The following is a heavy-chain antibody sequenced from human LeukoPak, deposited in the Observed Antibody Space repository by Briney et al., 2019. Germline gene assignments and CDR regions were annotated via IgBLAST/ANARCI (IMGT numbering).Heavy chain of an antibody. CDR3: ARDGYSFGHDFDY. J-gene: IGHJ4*02. CDR1: GFTFSSYW. D-gene: IGHD5-18*01. CDR2: IKGDGSST. Sequence: PGGSLRLSCAASGFTFSSYWMHWVRHTPGKGLVWVSRIKGDGSSTSYADSVKGRFTISRDNAKNTLYLQMNSLRAEETAVYCCARDGYSFGHDFDYWGQGTLVTVSS. V-gene: IGHV3-74*01.